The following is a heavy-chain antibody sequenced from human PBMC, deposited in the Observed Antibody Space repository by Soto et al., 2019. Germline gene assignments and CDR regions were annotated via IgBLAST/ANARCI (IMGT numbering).Heavy chain of an antibody. Sequence: KVSCKASGYTFSTHAMHWVRQAPGQSLEWMGWINGGTGQTKHSHRFQDRISITRDTSASTAYMELSSLRSEDTAVYYCARGKGMEENYYYYGLDIWGQGTTVTVSS. CDR2: INGGTGQT. J-gene: IGHJ6*02. CDR3: ARGKGMEENYYYYGLDI. CDR1: GYTFSTHA. D-gene: IGHD1-1*01. V-gene: IGHV1-3*01.